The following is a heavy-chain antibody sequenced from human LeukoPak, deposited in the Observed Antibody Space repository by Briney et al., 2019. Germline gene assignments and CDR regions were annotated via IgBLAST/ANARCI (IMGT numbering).Heavy chain of an antibody. J-gene: IGHJ4*02. CDR1: GGSISGYY. CDR2: INHSGST. D-gene: IGHD3-22*01. Sequence: SETLSLTCTVSGGSISGYYWSWIRQPPGKGLEWIGEINHSGSTNYNPSLKSRVTISVDTSKNQFSLKLSSVTAADTAVYYCARGYYYDSSGCLDYWGQGTLVTVSS. V-gene: IGHV4-34*01. CDR3: ARGYYYDSSGCLDY.